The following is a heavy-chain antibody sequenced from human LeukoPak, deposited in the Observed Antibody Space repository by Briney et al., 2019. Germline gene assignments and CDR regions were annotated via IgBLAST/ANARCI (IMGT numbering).Heavy chain of an antibody. V-gene: IGHV3-72*01. CDR3: ARAYERPYYFDY. CDR2: TRNKANSYTT. Sequence: GGSLILSCAASGFTFSDHYMDWVRQAPGEGLEWVGRTRNKANSYTTEYAASVKGRFTISRHDSKNSLYLQMNSLKTEDTAVYYCARAYERPYYFDYWGQGTLVTVSS. J-gene: IGHJ4*02. CDR1: GFTFSDHY. D-gene: IGHD3-22*01.